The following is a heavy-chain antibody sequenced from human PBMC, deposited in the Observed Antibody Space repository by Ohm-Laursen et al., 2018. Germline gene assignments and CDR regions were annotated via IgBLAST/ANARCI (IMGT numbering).Heavy chain of an antibody. D-gene: IGHD5-24*01. Sequence: LSLTCAVSGYSISSGYFWGWIRPAPGKGLEWVSYISSSGSTIYYADSVKGRFTIYRDNAKNSLYLQMNSLRAEDTAVYYCARVSRGTLQSPWGQGTLVTVSS. CDR3: ARVSRGTLQSP. V-gene: IGHV3-11*01. J-gene: IGHJ5*02. CDR2: ISSSGSTI. CDR1: GYSISSGYF.